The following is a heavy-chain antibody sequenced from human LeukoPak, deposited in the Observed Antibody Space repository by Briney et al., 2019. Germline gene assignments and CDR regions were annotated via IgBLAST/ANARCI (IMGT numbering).Heavy chain of an antibody. CDR3: ARVGGPGWYGY. J-gene: IGHJ4*02. Sequence: GGSLRLSCAASGFTFSSYWMHWVRQVPGKGLVWVSRINIDGSTTTYADSVKGRFTISRDDAKNTLYLQMNSLRAEDTALYYCARVGGPGWYGYWGQGTLVTVSS. CDR2: INIDGSTT. CDR1: GFTFSSYW. D-gene: IGHD6-19*01. V-gene: IGHV3-74*03.